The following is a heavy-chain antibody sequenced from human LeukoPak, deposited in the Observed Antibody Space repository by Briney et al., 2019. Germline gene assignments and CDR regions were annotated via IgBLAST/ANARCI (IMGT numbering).Heavy chain of an antibody. CDR1: GFTVSSNY. CDR2: IYSGGST. D-gene: IGHD7-27*01. Sequence: GGSLRLSCAASGFTVSSNYMSWVRQAPGKGLEWVSVIYSGGSTYYADSVKGRFTISRDNPKNTLYLQMNSLRAEDTAVYYCASAEITGDFAWWGQGTLVTVSS. V-gene: IGHV3-53*01. CDR3: ASAEITGDFAW. J-gene: IGHJ4*02.